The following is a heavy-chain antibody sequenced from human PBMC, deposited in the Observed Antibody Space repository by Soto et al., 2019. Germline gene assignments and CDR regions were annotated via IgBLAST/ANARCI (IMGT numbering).Heavy chain of an antibody. Sequence: GGSLRLSCAASGFTFSSYAMSWVRQAPGKGLEWVSAISGSGGSTYYADSVKGRFTISRDNSKNTLYRQMNSLRAEDTAVYYCAKEYRVGYYDSSGYPYYFDYWGQGTLVTVSS. CDR2: ISGSGGST. D-gene: IGHD3-22*01. V-gene: IGHV3-23*01. J-gene: IGHJ4*02. CDR3: AKEYRVGYYDSSGYPYYFDY. CDR1: GFTFSSYA.